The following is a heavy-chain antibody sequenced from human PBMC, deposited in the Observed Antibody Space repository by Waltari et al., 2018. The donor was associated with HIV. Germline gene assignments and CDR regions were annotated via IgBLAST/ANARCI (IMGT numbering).Heavy chain of an antibody. CDR2: VTPNTAAT. CDR3: ARGGTQVTMSGGPPPDF. J-gene: IGHJ5*01. D-gene: IGHD3-3*01. CDR1: GYTFDGHY. Sequence: VQLVQSGAEVKKPGASVKVSCKASGYTFDGHYMHWVRQAPGQGREWMGWVTPNTAATHSVRCFEARATMTSAPSIRAAYMELRRVRSKDTAGKYWARGGTQVTMSGGPPPDFWGQGTLVIVSS. V-gene: IGHV1-2*02.